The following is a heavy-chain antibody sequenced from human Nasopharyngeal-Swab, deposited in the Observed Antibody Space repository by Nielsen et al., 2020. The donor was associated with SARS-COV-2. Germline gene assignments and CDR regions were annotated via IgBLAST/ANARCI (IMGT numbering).Heavy chain of an antibody. CDR3: ARGPRPKRPLDY. J-gene: IGHJ4*02. CDR2: MNLDGGDT. V-gene: IGHV1-8*01. D-gene: IGHD1-1*01. Sequence: ASVKVSCKTSGYTFASFDINWVRQATGRGLEWVGWMNLDGGDTHYAQEFQGKVTLTRDTSRSTAYMELSSMRSEDTAVYYCARGPRPKRPLDYWGQGTLVTVSS. CDR1: GYTFASFD.